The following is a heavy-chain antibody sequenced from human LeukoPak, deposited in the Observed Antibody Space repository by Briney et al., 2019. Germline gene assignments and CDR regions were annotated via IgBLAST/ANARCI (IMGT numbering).Heavy chain of an antibody. CDR1: GFTFSSYA. V-gene: IGHV3-23*01. CDR3: ARDHVVVVVAATHWFDP. Sequence: GGSLRLSCAASGFTFSSYAMSWVRQAPGKGLEWVSAISGSGGSTYYADSVKGRFTISRDNSKNTLYLQMNSLRAEDTAVYYCARDHVVVVVAATHWFDPWGQGTLVTVSS. CDR2: ISGSGGST. D-gene: IGHD2-15*01. J-gene: IGHJ5*02.